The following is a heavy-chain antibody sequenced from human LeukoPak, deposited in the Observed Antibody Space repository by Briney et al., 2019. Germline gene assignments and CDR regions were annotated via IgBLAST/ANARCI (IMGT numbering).Heavy chain of an antibody. J-gene: IGHJ4*02. V-gene: IGHV4-39*07. CDR3: ARRYIAVGHDYFDY. D-gene: IGHD6-19*01. Sequence: PSETLSLTCTVSGGSISSDNYYWGWIRQPPGKGLEWIGSIYYSGTTYYNPSLKSRVTISIATSKNQFSLKLNSVTAADTAVYHCARRYIAVGHDYFDYWGQGTLVIVSS. CDR2: IYYSGTT. CDR1: GGSISSDNYY.